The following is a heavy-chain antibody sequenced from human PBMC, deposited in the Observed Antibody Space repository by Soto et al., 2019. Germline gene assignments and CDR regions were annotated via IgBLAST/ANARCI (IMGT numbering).Heavy chain of an antibody. D-gene: IGHD2-15*01. CDR3: ARGRAAGRRHVLDP. Sequence: SQTLSLTCDIWGESVSSNSAAWNWIRQSPSRGLEWLGRTYYRSKCYNDYAVSVRGRITIHPDTSKNQFSLQLKSVTPDDTAVYYGARGRAAGRRHVLDPWGQGTQVTVSS. CDR1: GESVSSNSAA. V-gene: IGHV6-1*01. J-gene: IGHJ5*02. CDR2: TYYRSKCYN.